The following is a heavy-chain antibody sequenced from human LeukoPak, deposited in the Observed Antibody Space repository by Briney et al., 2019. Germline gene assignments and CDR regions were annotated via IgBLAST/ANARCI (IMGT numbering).Heavy chain of an antibody. CDR2: VNLQGST. CDR3: ARGRPARALPTPIPFDY. J-gene: IGHJ4*02. Sequence: PSETLSLTCDGSGGSITQTNYWTWVRQPPGKGLEWSGEVNLQGSTNYNPSLMGRVAISVDTSENHVSLQLTSVTAADTAVYYCARGRPARALPTPIPFDYWGQGTLVSVSS. V-gene: IGHV4-4*02. D-gene: IGHD6-6*01. CDR1: GGSITQTNY.